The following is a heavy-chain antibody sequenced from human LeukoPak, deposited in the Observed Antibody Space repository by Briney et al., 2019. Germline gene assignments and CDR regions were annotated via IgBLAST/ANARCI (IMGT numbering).Heavy chain of an antibody. V-gene: IGHV3-30-3*01. Sequence: GGSLRLSCAASGFTFSSYAMHWVRQAPGKGLEWVAVISYDGSNKYYADSVKGRFTISRDNSKNTLYLQMNSLRAEDTAVYHCALRGDITGTSLPQSIDYWGQGTLVTVSS. CDR2: ISYDGSNK. CDR1: GFTFSSYA. D-gene: IGHD1-7*01. CDR3: ALRGDITGTSLPQSIDY. J-gene: IGHJ4*02.